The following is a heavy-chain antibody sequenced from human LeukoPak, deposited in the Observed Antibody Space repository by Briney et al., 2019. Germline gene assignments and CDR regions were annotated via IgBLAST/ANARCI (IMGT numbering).Heavy chain of an antibody. CDR1: GFTFSSYG. V-gene: IGHV3-33*01. Sequence: TGGSLRLSCAASGFTFSSYGMHWVRQAPGKGLEWVAVIWYDGSNKYYADSVKGRFTISRDNSKNTLYLQMNSLRAEDTAVYYCARGSYGSGSYLGYYFDYWGQGTLVTVSS. CDR2: IWYDGSNK. J-gene: IGHJ4*02. D-gene: IGHD3-10*01. CDR3: ARGSYGSGSYLGYYFDY.